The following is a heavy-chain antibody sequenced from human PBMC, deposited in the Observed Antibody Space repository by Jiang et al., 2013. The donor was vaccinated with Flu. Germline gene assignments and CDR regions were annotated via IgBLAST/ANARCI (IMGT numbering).Heavy chain of an antibody. V-gene: IGHV4-59*09. D-gene: IGHD4-11*01. Sequence: LEWIGYIYYSGSTNYNPSLKSRVTISVDTSKSQFSLKLSSVTAADTAVYYCARGKNTVTIDQWGQGTQVTVSS. CDR3: ARGKNTVTIDQ. CDR2: IYYSGST. J-gene: IGHJ4*02.